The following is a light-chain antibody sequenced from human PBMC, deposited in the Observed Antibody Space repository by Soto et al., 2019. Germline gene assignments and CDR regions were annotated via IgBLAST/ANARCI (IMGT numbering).Light chain of an antibody. J-gene: IGKJ4*01. CDR1: QSITNW. CDR3: QQDNDYYPLT. Sequence: DIQMTQSPSTLSASVGDRVTITCRASQSITNWLAWYQQKPGKAPKLLIYKASTLESGVPSRFSGSGSGTEFTLTISSLQPDDFASYSCQQDNDYYPLTVGGGTKV. V-gene: IGKV1-5*03. CDR2: KAS.